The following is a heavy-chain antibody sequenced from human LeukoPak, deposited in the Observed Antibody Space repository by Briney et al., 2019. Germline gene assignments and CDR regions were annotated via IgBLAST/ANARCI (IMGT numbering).Heavy chain of an antibody. Sequence: PGGSLRLSCAASGLTFSSYSMNWVRQAPGKGLEWVSSISSSSSYIYYADSVKGRFTISRDNAKNSLYLQMNSLRAEDTAVYYCARDAPYSSSWYRAFDIWGQGTMVTVSS. D-gene: IGHD6-13*01. V-gene: IGHV3-21*01. CDR1: GLTFSSYS. J-gene: IGHJ3*02. CDR3: ARDAPYSSSWYRAFDI. CDR2: ISSSSSYI.